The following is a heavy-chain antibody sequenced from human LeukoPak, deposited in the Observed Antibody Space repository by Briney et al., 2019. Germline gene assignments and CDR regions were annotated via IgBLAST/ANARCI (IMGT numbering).Heavy chain of an antibody. J-gene: IGHJ4*02. V-gene: IGHV3-23*01. Sequence: GGSLRLSCAASGFTFSSYAMSWVRQAPGKGLEWVSVIYSGGNTYYADSVKGRFTISRDNSKNTVFLQMNGLRAEDTAVYYCAREGMGYGDHYFDYWGQGALVTVSS. CDR2: IYSGGNT. CDR3: AREGMGYGDHYFDY. D-gene: IGHD4-17*01. CDR1: GFTFSSYA.